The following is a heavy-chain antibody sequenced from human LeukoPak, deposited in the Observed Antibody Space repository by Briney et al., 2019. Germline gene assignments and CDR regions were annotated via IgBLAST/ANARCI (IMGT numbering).Heavy chain of an antibody. Sequence: ASVKVSCKASGYIFTSYYMHWVRQAPGQGLEWMGIIKPRDGSTTYAQMFQGRVTMTRDTSTSTVYMVLTSLTSDDTAVYYCARVPIGGAFDYWGQGTLVTVSS. CDR2: IKPRDGST. D-gene: IGHD2/OR15-2a*01. V-gene: IGHV1-46*01. J-gene: IGHJ4*02. CDR1: GYIFTSYY. CDR3: ARVPIGGAFDY.